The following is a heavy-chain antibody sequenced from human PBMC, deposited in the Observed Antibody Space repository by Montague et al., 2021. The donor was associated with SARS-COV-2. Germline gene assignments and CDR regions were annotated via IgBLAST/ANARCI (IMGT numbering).Heavy chain of an antibody. CDR1: GFSLSTSGVG. CDR3: AHRRGLLLSDALDX. V-gene: IGHV2-5*02. CDR2: IYWDDDK. J-gene: IGHJ3*02. Sequence: PALVKPTQTLTLTCTFSGFSLSTSGVGVGWIRQPPGKALERLALIYWDDDKRYSPSLKSRLTITKDTSKNQVVLTMTNMDPVDTATYYCAHRRGLLLSDALDXWGQGTMVTVSS. D-gene: IGHD1-26*01.